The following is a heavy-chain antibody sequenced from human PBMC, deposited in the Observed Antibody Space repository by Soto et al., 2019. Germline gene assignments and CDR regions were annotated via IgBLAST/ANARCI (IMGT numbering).Heavy chain of an antibody. V-gene: IGHV4-59*08. D-gene: IGHD2-21*01. Sequence: SETLSLTCTVSGGSISSYYWSWIRQPPGKGLEWIGYIYYSGSTNYNPSLKSRVTISVDTSKNQFSLKLSSVTAADTAVYYCARQKSYSSSQFPLEPNWFDSWGTGTLVTVSS. CDR3: ARQKSYSSSQFPLEPNWFDS. CDR1: GGSISSYY. J-gene: IGHJ5*01. CDR2: IYYSGST.